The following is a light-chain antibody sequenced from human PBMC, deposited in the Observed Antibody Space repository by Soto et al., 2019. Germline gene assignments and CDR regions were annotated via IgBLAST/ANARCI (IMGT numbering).Light chain of an antibody. CDR3: QQYNSSSLT. CDR1: QSIGAS. V-gene: IGKV1-5*03. CDR2: KAS. J-gene: IGKJ4*01. Sequence: DIQMTQSPSTLYASVGDRATITCRASQSIGASLAWFQQKPGKAPNLLIYKASSLESGVPSRFSGSGSGTEFTLTISTLQPDDFATYYCQQYNSSSLTFGGGTKVEIK.